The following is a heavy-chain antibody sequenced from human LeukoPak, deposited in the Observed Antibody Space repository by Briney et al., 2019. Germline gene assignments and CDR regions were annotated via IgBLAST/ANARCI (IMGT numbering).Heavy chain of an antibody. CDR1: GYTFTGYY. CDR3: ARDLIGELLNGALDY. V-gene: IGHV1-2*06. CDR2: INPNSGGT. Sequence: ASVTVSCKASGYTFTGYYMHWVRQAPGQGLEWMGRINPNSGGTNYAQKFQGRVTMTRDTSISTAYMEMSRLRSDDTAVYYCARDLIGELLNGALDYWGQGTLVTVSS. D-gene: IGHD1-26*01. J-gene: IGHJ4*02.